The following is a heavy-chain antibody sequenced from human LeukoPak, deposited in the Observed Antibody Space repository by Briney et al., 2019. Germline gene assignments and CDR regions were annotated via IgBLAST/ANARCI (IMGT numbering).Heavy chain of an antibody. V-gene: IGHV4-39*01. J-gene: IGHJ4*02. CDR3: ARGVVGAYLGLGVRFDY. CDR1: GGSISSSSYY. CDR2: IYYSGST. Sequence: KPSETLSLTCTVSGGSISSSSYYWGWIRQPPGKGLEWIGSIYYSGSTYYNPSLKSRVTISVDTSKNQFSLKLSSVTAADTAVYYCARGVVGAYLGLGVRFDYWGQGTLVTVSS. D-gene: IGHD1-26*01.